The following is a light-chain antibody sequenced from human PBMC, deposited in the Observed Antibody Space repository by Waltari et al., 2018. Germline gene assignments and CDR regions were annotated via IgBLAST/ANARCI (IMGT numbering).Light chain of an antibody. J-gene: IGLJ3*02. Sequence: QSALTQPASVSGSPGQSITIPCTGTSSDGGFYNLVSWYQQHPGKAPELVVYEVISRPSGVSNRFSGSKSGNTASLTISGLQAEDEADYYCCSYAGRNIWVFGGGTKLTVL. V-gene: IGLV2-23*02. CDR3: CSYAGRNIWV. CDR2: EVI. CDR1: SSDGGFYNL.